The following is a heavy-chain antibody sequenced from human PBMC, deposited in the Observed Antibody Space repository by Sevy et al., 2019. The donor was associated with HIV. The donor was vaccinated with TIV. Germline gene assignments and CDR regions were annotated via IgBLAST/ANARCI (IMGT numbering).Heavy chain of an antibody. J-gene: IGHJ4*02. CDR2: TFPDDSDT. CDR3: ATQRDYYDSVGYHY. V-gene: IGHV5-51*01. Sequence: GESLKIYCKGSGYSFTNYWIGWVRQMPGKGLEWMGITFPDDSDTRYSPSFQGQVTISADKSTGTAYLQWSSLKASDTAMYYCATQRDYYDSVGYHYWGQGTLVTVSS. D-gene: IGHD3-22*01. CDR1: GYSFTNYW.